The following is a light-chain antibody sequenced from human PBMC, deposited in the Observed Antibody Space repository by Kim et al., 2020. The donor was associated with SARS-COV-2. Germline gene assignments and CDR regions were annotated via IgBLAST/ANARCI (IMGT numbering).Light chain of an antibody. CDR1: RSDIGSNH. CDR3: AAWDDSLSNLV. CDR2: TSN. J-gene: IGLJ2*01. V-gene: IGLV1-47*01. Sequence: GPRVTIYCSGSRSDIGSNHVYWYQQVPGTAPKLLIYTSNQRPSGVPDRFSGSKSGTSASLAISGLRSEDEADYYCAAWDDSLSNLVFGGGTQLTVL.